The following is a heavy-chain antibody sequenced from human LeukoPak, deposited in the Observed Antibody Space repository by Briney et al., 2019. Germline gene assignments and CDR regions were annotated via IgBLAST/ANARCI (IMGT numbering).Heavy chain of an antibody. D-gene: IGHD3-22*01. Sequence: GGSLRLSCAASGFTFSSYWMHWVRQAPGKGLVWVSRINGGGSSTSYADSVKGRFTSSRDSAKNTLYLQMNSLRAEDTAVYYCARIGDGDSRGYYYWGQGTLVSVSS. CDR3: ARIGDGDSRGYYY. CDR2: INGGGSST. CDR1: GFTFSSYW. J-gene: IGHJ4*02. V-gene: IGHV3-74*01.